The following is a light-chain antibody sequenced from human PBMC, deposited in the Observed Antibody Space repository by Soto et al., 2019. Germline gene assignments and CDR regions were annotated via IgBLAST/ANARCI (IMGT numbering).Light chain of an antibody. J-gene: IGLJ1*01. CDR1: SSDVGGYTY. CDR3: SSYISSSTLV. V-gene: IGLV2-14*01. Sequence: QSALTQPASVSGSPGQSITISCTGTSSDVGGYTYVSWYQQHPGKAPKLMIYEVNNRPSGVSNRFSGSKSGNTASLTISGLQAEDEADYHCSSYISSSTLVFGTGTKVTVL. CDR2: EVN.